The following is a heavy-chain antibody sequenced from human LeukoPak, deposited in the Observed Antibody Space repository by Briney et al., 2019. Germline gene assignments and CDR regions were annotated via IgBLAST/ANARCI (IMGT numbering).Heavy chain of an antibody. J-gene: IGHJ4*02. Sequence: PSETLSLTCTVSGGSFSSGSYYWSWIRQPPGKGLEWIAYIHYSGSTNCNPSLKSRAAISVDTSKNQFSLRLSSVTAADTAVYYCARRGNWNSLLFDFWGQGTLVTVSS. V-gene: IGHV4-61*01. CDR3: ARRGNWNSLLFDF. CDR1: GGSFSSGSYY. CDR2: IHYSGST. D-gene: IGHD1-7*01.